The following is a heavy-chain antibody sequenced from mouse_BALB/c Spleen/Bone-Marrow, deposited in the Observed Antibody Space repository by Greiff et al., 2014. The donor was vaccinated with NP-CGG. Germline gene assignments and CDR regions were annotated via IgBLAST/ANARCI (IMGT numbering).Heavy chain of an antibody. CDR3: ARYDGYLDY. Sequence: QVQLQQSGAELVRPGTSAKVSCKASGYAFTDYLMEWLKQRPGQGLEWIGVINPGSGSTNYNEKFKDKATLTADTSSNTAYMQLSSLTSDDSAVYFCARYDGYLDYWGQGTTPTVSS. CDR1: GYAFTDYL. J-gene: IGHJ2*01. V-gene: IGHV1-54*01. D-gene: IGHD2-3*01. CDR2: INPGSGST.